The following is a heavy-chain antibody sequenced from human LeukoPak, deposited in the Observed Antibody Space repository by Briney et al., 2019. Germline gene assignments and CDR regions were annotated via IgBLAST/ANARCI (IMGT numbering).Heavy chain of an antibody. Sequence: GGSLKLSCAASGFTFSGSAMHWVRQASGKGEEWVGRIRSKANTYASAYAASVKGRFTISRDDSKNTAYLQMNSLKTEDTAVYYCTRSEDSSGYRHFDYWGQGTLVTVSS. CDR3: TRSEDSSGYRHFDY. D-gene: IGHD3-22*01. CDR2: IRSKANTYAS. CDR1: GFTFSGSA. V-gene: IGHV3-73*01. J-gene: IGHJ4*02.